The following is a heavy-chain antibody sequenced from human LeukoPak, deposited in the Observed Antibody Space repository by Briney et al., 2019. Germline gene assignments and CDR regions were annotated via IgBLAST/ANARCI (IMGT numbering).Heavy chain of an antibody. Sequence: PSETLSLTCAVYGGSFNGDYWSWVRQPPGKGLEWIAEINRSGSTKYNPSIKSRVTISMDTSKNQFSLRLSSVTAADTALYYCARGVGSTEDYWGQGTLVTVSS. V-gene: IGHV4-34*01. CDR1: GGSFNGDY. CDR3: ARGVGSTEDY. D-gene: IGHD4-17*01. J-gene: IGHJ4*02. CDR2: INRSGST.